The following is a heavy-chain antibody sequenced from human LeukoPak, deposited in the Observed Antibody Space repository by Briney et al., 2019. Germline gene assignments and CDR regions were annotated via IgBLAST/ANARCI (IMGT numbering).Heavy chain of an antibody. J-gene: IGHJ4*02. D-gene: IGHD1-14*01. V-gene: IGHV3-7*03. Sequence: SGGSLRLSCAASGFTLSSYWMSWVRQAPGKGLEWVANIKRDGSEKYYVDSVKGRFTISRDNAKNSLYLQMNSLRAEDTAVYYCAKDRVPDVTVTYFDYWGQGTLVTVSS. CDR3: AKDRVPDVTVTYFDY. CDR2: IKRDGSEK. CDR1: GFTLSSYW.